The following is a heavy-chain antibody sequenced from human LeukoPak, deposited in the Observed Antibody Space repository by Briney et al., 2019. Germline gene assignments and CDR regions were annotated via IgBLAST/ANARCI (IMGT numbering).Heavy chain of an antibody. Sequence: SQTLSLTCAISGDSVSSNSAAWNWIRQSPSRGLEWLGRTYYRSKWHSYYASSVKSRITINPDTSKNQFSLQLKSVTPEDTAVYYCARMVGLVCDFWGQGTLVTVSP. J-gene: IGHJ4*02. CDR3: ARMVGLVCDF. CDR2: TYYRSKWHS. V-gene: IGHV6-1*01. CDR1: GDSVSSNSAA. D-gene: IGHD3-10*01.